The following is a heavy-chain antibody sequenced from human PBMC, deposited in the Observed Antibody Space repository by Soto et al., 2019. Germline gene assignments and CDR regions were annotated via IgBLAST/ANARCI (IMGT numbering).Heavy chain of an antibody. V-gene: IGHV4-34*01. J-gene: IGHJ5*02. CDR2: INHSGTT. CDR1: GFTFSSYS. D-gene: IGHD4-17*01. CDR3: ARGISHNYGWFDP. Sequence: GSLRLSCAASGFTFSSYSMIWVRQPPGKGLEWIGEINHSGTTNYNPSLKSRVTMSVDTSKKQFSLKLRSVTAADTAIYYCARGISHNYGWFDPWGQGTQVTVS.